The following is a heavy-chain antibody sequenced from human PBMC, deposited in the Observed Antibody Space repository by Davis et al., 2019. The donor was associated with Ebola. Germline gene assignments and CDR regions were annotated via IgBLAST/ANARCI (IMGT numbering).Heavy chain of an antibody. CDR3: AKDGQQLAPYFDY. V-gene: IGHV3-30*18. J-gene: IGHJ4*02. D-gene: IGHD6-13*01. CDR1: GFTFSSYG. Sequence: GGSLRLSCAASGFTFSSYGMHWVRPAPGKGLEWVAVISYDGSNKYYADSVKGRFTISRDNSKNTLYLQMNRLRAEDTAVYYCAKDGQQLAPYFDYWGQGTLVTVSS. CDR2: ISYDGSNK.